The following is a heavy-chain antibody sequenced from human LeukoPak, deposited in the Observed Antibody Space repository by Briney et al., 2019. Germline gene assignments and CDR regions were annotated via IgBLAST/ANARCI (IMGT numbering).Heavy chain of an antibody. D-gene: IGHD3-10*01. CDR2: ISGSGGSK. CDR1: GFTFSSDA. J-gene: IGHJ4*02. Sequence: PGGSLRLSCAASGFTFSSDAMSWVRQAPGKELEWVSAISGSGGSKYYADSVKGRFTISRDNSKNTLYLQMNSLRAEDTAVYYCAKDRGRGTMVRGVIITLTDYWGQGTLVTVSS. V-gene: IGHV3-23*01. CDR3: AKDRGRGTMVRGVIITLTDY.